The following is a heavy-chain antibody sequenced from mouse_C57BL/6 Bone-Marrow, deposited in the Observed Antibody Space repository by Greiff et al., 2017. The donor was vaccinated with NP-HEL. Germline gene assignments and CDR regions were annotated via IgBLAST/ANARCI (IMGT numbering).Heavy chain of an antibody. D-gene: IGHD2-3*01. CDR1: GYTFTDYE. J-gene: IGHJ4*01. V-gene: IGHV1-15*01. Sequence: QVQLKQSGAELVRPGASVTLSCKASGYTFTDYEMHWVKQTPVHGLEWIGAIDPETGGTAYNQKFKGKAILTADKSSSTAYMELRSLTSEDSAVYYCTRDGYYPYYAMDYWGQGTSVTVSS. CDR3: TRDGYYPYYAMDY. CDR2: IDPETGGT.